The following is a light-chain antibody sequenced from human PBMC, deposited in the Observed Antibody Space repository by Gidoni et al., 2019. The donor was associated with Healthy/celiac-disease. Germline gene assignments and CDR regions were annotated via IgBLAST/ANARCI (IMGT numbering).Light chain of an antibody. J-gene: IGKJ1*01. CDR3: QPYNSYPWT. CDR2: KAS. V-gene: IGKV1-5*03. Sequence: DIQMTQYPSTLSASVGDRVTITCRASQSISSWFAWYQQKPGKAPKLLIYKASSLDSGVPARFSGRGSGTEFTLTISSLQPDYFATYYCQPYNSYPWTFGQXTKVEIK. CDR1: QSISSW.